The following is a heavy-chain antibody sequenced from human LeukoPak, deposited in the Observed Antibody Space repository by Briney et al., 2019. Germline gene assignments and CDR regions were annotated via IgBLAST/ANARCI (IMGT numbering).Heavy chain of an antibody. Sequence: SETLSLTCAVYGGSFSGYYWSWIRQPPGKGLEWIGEINHSGSTNYNPSLKSRVTISVDTSKNQFSLKLSSVTAADTAVYYCAGGLRYFDWLLSDAFDIWGQGTMVTVSS. D-gene: IGHD3-9*01. V-gene: IGHV4-34*01. CDR1: GGSFSGYY. CDR3: AGGLRYFDWLLSDAFDI. J-gene: IGHJ3*02. CDR2: INHSGST.